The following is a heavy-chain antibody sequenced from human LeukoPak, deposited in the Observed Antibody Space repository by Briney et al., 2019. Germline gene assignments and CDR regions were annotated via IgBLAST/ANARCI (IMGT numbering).Heavy chain of an antibody. CDR2: IIPIFGTA. V-gene: IGHV1-69*13. Sequence: GASVKVSCKASGYTFTSYDINWVRQAPGQGLEWMGGIIPIFGTANYAQKFQGRVTITADGSTSTAYMELSSLRSEDTAVYYCARGSVIAVAGTLVYWGQGTLVTVSS. CDR1: GYTFTSYD. CDR3: ARGSVIAVAGTLVY. J-gene: IGHJ4*02. D-gene: IGHD6-19*01.